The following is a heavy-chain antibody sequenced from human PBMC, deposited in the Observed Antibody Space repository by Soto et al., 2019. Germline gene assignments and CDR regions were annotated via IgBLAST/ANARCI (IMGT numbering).Heavy chain of an antibody. D-gene: IGHD6-13*01. CDR1: GFIFSSYT. CDR2: ISSSSSTI. J-gene: IGHJ5*02. V-gene: IGHV3-48*01. CDR3: AKEQQMKFDP. Sequence: GGSLRLSCAASGFIFSSYTMNWVRQAPGKGLEWVSYISSSSSTIYYADSVKGRFTISRDNAKNSLYLQMNSLRAEDTAVYYCAKEQQMKFDPWGQGTLVTVSS.